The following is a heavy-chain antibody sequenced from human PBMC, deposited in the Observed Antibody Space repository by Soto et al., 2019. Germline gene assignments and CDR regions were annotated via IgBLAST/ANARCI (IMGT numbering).Heavy chain of an antibody. CDR3: AASKDTAMATFYYFDY. CDR2: IVVGSGNT. D-gene: IGHD5-18*01. Sequence: SVKVSCKASGFTFTSSAVQWVRQARGQRLEWIGWIVVGSGNTNYAQKFQERVTITRDMSTSTAYMELSSLRSEDTAVYYCAASKDTAMATFYYFDYWGQGTLVTVSS. J-gene: IGHJ4*02. CDR1: GFTFTSSA. V-gene: IGHV1-58*01.